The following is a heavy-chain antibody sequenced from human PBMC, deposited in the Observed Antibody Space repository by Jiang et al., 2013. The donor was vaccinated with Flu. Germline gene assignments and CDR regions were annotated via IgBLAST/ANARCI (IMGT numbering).Heavy chain of an antibody. J-gene: IGHJ4*02. CDR3: ARGLHGSGSHHWGY. CDR2: INHSGST. Sequence: KGLEWIGEINHSGSTNYNPSLKSRVTISVDTSKNQFSLKLSSVTAADTAVYYCARGLHGSGSHHWGYWGQGTLVTVSS. D-gene: IGHD3-10*01. V-gene: IGHV4-34*01.